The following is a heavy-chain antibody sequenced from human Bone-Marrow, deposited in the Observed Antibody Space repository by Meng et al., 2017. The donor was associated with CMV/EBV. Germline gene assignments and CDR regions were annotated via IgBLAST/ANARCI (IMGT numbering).Heavy chain of an antibody. CDR1: GGSLSAYY. CDR2: IYYSGST. Sequence: SETLSLTCTVSGGSLSAYYWNWMRQPPGKGLEWIGFIYYSGSTTYNASLKSRVTMSINTSKNQFSLRLSYVTAADTAVYYCARQRRDGYNFGAFDIWGQGNAGHRLL. D-gene: IGHD5-24*01. J-gene: IGHJ3*02. CDR3: ARQRRDGYNFGAFDI. V-gene: IGHV4-59*01.